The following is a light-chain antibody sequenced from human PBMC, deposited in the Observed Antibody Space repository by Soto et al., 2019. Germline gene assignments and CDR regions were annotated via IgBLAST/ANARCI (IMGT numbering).Light chain of an antibody. CDR1: SSDVGDYSY. V-gene: IGLV2-14*01. CDR3: CSYTSISTGVL. CDR2: EVS. Sequence: QSALTQPASVSGSPGQSITISCTGASSDVGDYSYVSWYQHHPGQAPELLIYEVSNRPSGVSHRFSGSKSGNTASLTISGLQAEDEADYHCCSYTSISTGVLFGGGTKLTVL. J-gene: IGLJ2*01.